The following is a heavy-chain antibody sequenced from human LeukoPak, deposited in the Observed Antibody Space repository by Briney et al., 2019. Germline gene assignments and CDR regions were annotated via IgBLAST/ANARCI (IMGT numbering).Heavy chain of an antibody. V-gene: IGHV1-69*01. D-gene: IGHD2-2*01. CDR2: IIPIFGTA. J-gene: IGHJ5*02. CDR1: GGTFSSYA. Sequence: SVKVSCKASGGTFSSYAISWVRQAPGQGLEWMGGIIPIFGTANYAQKFQGRVTITADESTSTACMELSSLRSEATAVYYCARNEDIVVVPAASPPGIYNWFDPWGQGTLVTVSS. CDR3: ARNEDIVVVPAASPPGIYNWFDP.